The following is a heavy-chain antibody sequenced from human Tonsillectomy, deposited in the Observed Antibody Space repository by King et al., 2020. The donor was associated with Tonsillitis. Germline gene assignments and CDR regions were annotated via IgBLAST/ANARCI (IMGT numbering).Heavy chain of an antibody. D-gene: IGHD3-22*01. V-gene: IGHV4-39*01. CDR1: GGSISSSSYY. J-gene: IGHJ4*02. CDR3: ARNVYYDSSTYRYYFDF. Sequence: QLQESGPGLVKPSETLSLTCTVSGGSISSSSYYWGWIRQPPGKGLEWIGNSYYRGSTYYNPSLKSRVTISVDTSKNQFSLKLSSVTAADTAVYYCARNVYYDSSTYRYYFDFWGQGTLVTVSS. CDR2: SYYRGST.